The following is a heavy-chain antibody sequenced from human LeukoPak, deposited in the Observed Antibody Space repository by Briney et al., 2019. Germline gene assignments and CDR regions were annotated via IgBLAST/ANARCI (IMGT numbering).Heavy chain of an antibody. Sequence: GGSLRLSCAASGFTFSSYGLHWVRQAPGKGLEWVADISYDGSNKYYADSERRLFTISRDNSKNTLYLQMTSLRAKDTAVYYWARGGIVVVPAVKLPVGMFISGKRDTFTVS. V-gene: IGHV3-30*03. CDR1: GFTFSSYG. CDR2: ISYDGSNK. D-gene: IGHD2-2*01. CDR3: ARGGIVVVPAVKLPVGMFI. J-gene: IGHJ6*04.